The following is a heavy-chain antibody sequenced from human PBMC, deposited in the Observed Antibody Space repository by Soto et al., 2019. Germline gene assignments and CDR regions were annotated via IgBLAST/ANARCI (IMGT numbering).Heavy chain of an antibody. CDR3: ARGIEVVVASDIHGIDV. CDR1: GGTFSSYT. J-gene: IGHJ6*02. D-gene: IGHD2-15*01. CDR2: IIPILGIA. Sequence: QVQLVQSGAEVKKPGSSVKVSCKASGGTFSSYTISWVRQAPGQGLEWMGRIIPILGIANYAQKFQGRVTITADKSTSTAYMELSSLRSEDTAVYYCARGIEVVVASDIHGIDVWGQGTTVTVSS. V-gene: IGHV1-69*02.